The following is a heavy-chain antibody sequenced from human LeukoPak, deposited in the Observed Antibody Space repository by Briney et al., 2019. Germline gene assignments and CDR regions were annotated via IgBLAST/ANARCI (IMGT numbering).Heavy chain of an antibody. J-gene: IGHJ4*02. D-gene: IGHD3-10*01. CDR3: ARDRGWFGKPYDY. V-gene: IGHV3-20*04. Sequence: GGSLRLSCAASGFSFSSYGMSWVRQAPGKGLEWVSGINWNGGSTGYADSVKGRFTISRDNAKNSLYLQMNSLRAEDTALYYCARDRGWFGKPYDYWGQGTLVTVSS. CDR2: INWNGGST. CDR1: GFSFSSYG.